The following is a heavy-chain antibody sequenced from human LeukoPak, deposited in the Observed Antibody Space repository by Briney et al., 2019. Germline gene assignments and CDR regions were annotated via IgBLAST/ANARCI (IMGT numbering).Heavy chain of an antibody. V-gene: IGHV1-2*06. J-gene: IGHJ4*02. Sequence: ASVKVSCKASGYTFTDYYIHWVRQAPGQGPEWMGRINPNSGGTNYAQKSQGRVTMTRDTSISTAYMELTRLRSDDTAVYYCARVTGGTGTTCDFWGQGTLVTVSS. CDR1: GYTFTDYY. CDR2: INPNSGGT. CDR3: ARVTGGTGTTCDF. D-gene: IGHD1-7*01.